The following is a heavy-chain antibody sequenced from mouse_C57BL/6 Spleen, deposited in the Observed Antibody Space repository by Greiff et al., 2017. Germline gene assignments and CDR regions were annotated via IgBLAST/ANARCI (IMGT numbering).Heavy chain of an antibody. CDR3: ARGDYDVGYFDV. D-gene: IGHD2-4*01. CDR1: GYSFTDYN. J-gene: IGHJ1*03. Sequence: VHVKQSGPELVKPGASVKISCKASGYSFTDYNMNWVKQSNGKSLEWIGVINPNYGTTSYNQKFKGKATLTVDQSSSTAYMQLNSLTSEDSAVYYCARGDYDVGYFDVWGTGTTVTVSS. V-gene: IGHV1-39*01. CDR2: INPNYGTT.